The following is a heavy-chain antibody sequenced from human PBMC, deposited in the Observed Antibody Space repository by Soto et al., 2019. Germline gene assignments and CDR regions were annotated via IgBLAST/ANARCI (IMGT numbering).Heavy chain of an antibody. Sequence: QVQLQESGPGLVKPSGTLSLTCAVSGGSINNSYWWSWVRQPPGKGLEWVGEIYQTGITNYNPSLNSRVSISVDRSKNQVSLKLTSVTAADTAVYYCARLKTYDLFTGPDFWGQGTLVTVSS. CDR2: IYQTGIT. CDR3: ARLKTYDLFTGPDF. V-gene: IGHV4-4*02. CDR1: GGSINNSYW. J-gene: IGHJ4*02. D-gene: IGHD3-9*01.